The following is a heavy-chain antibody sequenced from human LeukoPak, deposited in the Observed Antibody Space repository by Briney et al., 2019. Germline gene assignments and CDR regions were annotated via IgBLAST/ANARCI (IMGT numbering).Heavy chain of an antibody. CDR1: GGSFSGYY. Sequence: PSETLSLTCAVYGGSFSGYYWSWIRQPAGKGLERIGSIYYSGSTYYNPSLKSRVTISVDTSKNQFSLKLSSVTAADTAVYYCARGVISIYYYYYYMDVWGKGTTVTVSS. CDR2: IYYSGST. J-gene: IGHJ6*03. D-gene: IGHD3-16*02. CDR3: ARGVISIYYYYYYMDV. V-gene: IGHV4-59*10.